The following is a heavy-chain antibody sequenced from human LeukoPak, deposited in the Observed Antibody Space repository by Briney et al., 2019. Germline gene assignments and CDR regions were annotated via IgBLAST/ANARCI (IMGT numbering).Heavy chain of an antibody. CDR3: AKDIQAAVGTPYFQH. Sequence: PGGSLRLSCAASGFTFDDYAMHWVRQAPGKGLEWVSLISWDGGSTYYAGSVKGRFTISRDNSKNSLYLQMNSLRAEDTALYYCAKDIQAAVGTPYFQHWGQGTLVTVSS. CDR1: GFTFDDYA. D-gene: IGHD6-13*01. CDR2: ISWDGGST. V-gene: IGHV3-43D*04. J-gene: IGHJ1*01.